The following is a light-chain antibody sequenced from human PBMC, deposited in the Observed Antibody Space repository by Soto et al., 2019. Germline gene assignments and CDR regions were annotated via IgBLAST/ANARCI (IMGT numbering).Light chain of an antibody. Sequence: LTQPPSASGSPGQSVTISCTGTSSDVGGYNYISWYQQYPGKAPKLMIYEVSKRPSGVPDRFSGSKSGNTASLTVSGLQAEDEADYFCSSYAGSNNYVFGTGTKVTVL. J-gene: IGLJ1*01. CDR1: SSDVGGYNY. CDR3: SSYAGSNNYV. CDR2: EVS. V-gene: IGLV2-8*01.